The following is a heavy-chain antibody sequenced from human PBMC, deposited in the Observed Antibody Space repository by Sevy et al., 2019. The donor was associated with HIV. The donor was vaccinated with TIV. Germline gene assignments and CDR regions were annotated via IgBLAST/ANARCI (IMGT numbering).Heavy chain of an antibody. CDR3: AKAPLAAAGNLYSYWFDP. CDR2: IGWNSGSI. V-gene: IGHV3-9*01. CDR1: GFTFDDYA. D-gene: IGHD6-13*01. J-gene: IGHJ5*02. Sequence: GGSLRLSCAASGFTFDDYAMHWVRQAPGKGLEWVSGIGWNSGSIGYADSVKGRFTISRDNAKNSLYLQMNSLRAEDTALYYCAKAPLAAAGNLYSYWFDPWGQGTLVTVSS.